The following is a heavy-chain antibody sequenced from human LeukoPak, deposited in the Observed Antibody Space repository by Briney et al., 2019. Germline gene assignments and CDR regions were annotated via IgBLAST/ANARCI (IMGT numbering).Heavy chain of an antibody. CDR3: ARGPYSSSSLSYYYYYGMDV. D-gene: IGHD6-6*01. J-gene: IGHJ6*02. Sequence: SETLSLTCAVYGGSFSGYYWGWTRQPPGKGLEWIGEINHSGSTNYNPSLKSRVTISVDTSKNQFSLKLSSVTAADTAVYYCARGPYSSSSLSYYYYYGMDVWGQGTTVTVSS. CDR1: GGSFSGYY. V-gene: IGHV4-34*01. CDR2: INHSGST.